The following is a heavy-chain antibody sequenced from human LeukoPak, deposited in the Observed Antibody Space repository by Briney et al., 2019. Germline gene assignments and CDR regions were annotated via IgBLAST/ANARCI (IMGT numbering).Heavy chain of an antibody. CDR1: AFSDKSNY. V-gene: IGHV3-21*01. D-gene: IGHD4-11*01. CDR3: ARDAGYSNYVDY. J-gene: IGHJ4*02. Sequence: GGSLRLSCVASAFSDKSNYMSWVRQAPGKGLEWVSSISSSSSYIHYADSVKGRFTISRDNAKNSLYLQMNSLRAEDTAVYYCARDAGYSNYVDYWGQGTLVTVSS. CDR2: ISSSSSYI.